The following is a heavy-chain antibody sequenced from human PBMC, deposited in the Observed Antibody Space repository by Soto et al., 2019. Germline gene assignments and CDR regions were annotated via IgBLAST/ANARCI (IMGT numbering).Heavy chain of an antibody. Sequence: QVQLVESGEGVVRPGRSLRLCCAASGFTLSSYGMHWVRQAPGKGLEWVALIWYDGSNKYYADSVEGRFTISRDNSKNTLYLQMNSLRAEDTAVYYCARGLDSVVTRLDYWGQGTLVTVSS. CDR1: GFTLSSYG. D-gene: IGHD4-4*01. V-gene: IGHV3-33*01. CDR3: ARGLDSVVTRLDY. J-gene: IGHJ4*02. CDR2: IWYDGSNK.